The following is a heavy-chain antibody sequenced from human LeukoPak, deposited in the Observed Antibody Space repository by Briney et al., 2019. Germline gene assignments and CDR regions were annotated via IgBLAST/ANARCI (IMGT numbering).Heavy chain of an antibody. CDR2: IYYSGST. J-gene: IGHJ4*02. D-gene: IGHD1-26*01. CDR3: AAVVGLQGVADY. CDR1: GGSISSSSYY. Sequence: PSETLSLTCTVSGGSISSSSYYWGWIRQPPGKGLEWIGSIYYSGSTYYNPSLKSRVTISVDTSKNQFSLKLSSATAADTAVYYCAAVVGLQGVADYWGQGTLVTVSS. V-gene: IGHV4-39*07.